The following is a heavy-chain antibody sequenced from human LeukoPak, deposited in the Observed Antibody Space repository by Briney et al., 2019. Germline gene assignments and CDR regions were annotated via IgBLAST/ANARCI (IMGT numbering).Heavy chain of an antibody. Sequence: ASVKVSFKASGYTFTGYYMHWVRQAPGQGLEYMGWINPNSGGTNYAQKFQDKVTMTGGTSISTAYMELSRLKSDDTAVYYCARDSGSYFHDAFDIWGQGTMVTVSS. D-gene: IGHD1-26*01. CDR1: GYTFTGYY. CDR3: ARDSGSYFHDAFDI. J-gene: IGHJ3*02. CDR2: INPNSGGT. V-gene: IGHV1-2*02.